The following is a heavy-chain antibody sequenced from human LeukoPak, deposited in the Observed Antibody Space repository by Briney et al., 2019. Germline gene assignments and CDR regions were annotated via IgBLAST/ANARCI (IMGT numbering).Heavy chain of an antibody. V-gene: IGHV4-4*07. CDR2: IYTSGST. D-gene: IGHD2-2*01. J-gene: IGHJ5*02. CDR1: GGSISSYY. Sequence: SETLSLTCTVSGGSISSYYWSWIRQPAGKGLEWIGRIYTSGSTNYNPSLKSRVTMSVDTSKNQFSLKLSSVTAADTAVYYCAGGLVVPAAMVGFDPWGQGTLVTVSS. CDR3: AGGLVVPAAMVGFDP.